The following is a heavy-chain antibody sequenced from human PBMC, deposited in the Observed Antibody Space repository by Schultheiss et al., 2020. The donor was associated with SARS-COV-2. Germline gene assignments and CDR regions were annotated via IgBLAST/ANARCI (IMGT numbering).Heavy chain of an antibody. CDR2: ISSSSSYI. D-gene: IGHD6-19*01. J-gene: IGHJ4*02. CDR3: ARDHMPSKGLVLPYYFDY. Sequence: GGSLRLSCAASGFTFSSYSMNWVRQAPGKGLEWVSSISSSSSYIYYADSVKGRFTISRENAKNSLYLQMNSLRAEDTAVYYCARDHMPSKGLVLPYYFDYRGQGTLVTVSS. V-gene: IGHV3-21*01. CDR1: GFTFSSYS.